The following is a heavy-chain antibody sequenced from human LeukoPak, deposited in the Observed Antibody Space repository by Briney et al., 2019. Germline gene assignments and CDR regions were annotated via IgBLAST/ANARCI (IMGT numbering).Heavy chain of an antibody. Sequence: PSETLSLTCTVAGISISDLHWSWLRQSPEKGLEWIGWITNSGDANYNPSLESRLAMSADTSKSQLSLRVTSVTDADTAVYYCARHVEHAAYFHHWGQGKLVTVSS. D-gene: IGHD1/OR15-1a*01. CDR3: ARHVEHAAYFHH. V-gene: IGHV4-59*08. J-gene: IGHJ4*02. CDR2: ITNSGDA. CDR1: GISISDLH.